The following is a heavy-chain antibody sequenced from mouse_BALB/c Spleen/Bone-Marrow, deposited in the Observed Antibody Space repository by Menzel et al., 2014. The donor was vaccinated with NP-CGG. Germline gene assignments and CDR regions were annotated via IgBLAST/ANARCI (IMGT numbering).Heavy chain of an antibody. Sequence: EVMLVESGGGLVQPGGSRNLSCSASGFSFSSFGMHWVRQAPEKGLEWVAYISSGSITIFYADTVKGRFTISRDKPKNTLFLQMTSLRSEDTAMYYCARGGNWEDFDYWGQGTTLTVSS. D-gene: IGHD4-1*01. CDR3: ARGGNWEDFDY. CDR1: GFSFSSFG. J-gene: IGHJ2*01. V-gene: IGHV5-17*02. CDR2: ISSGSITI.